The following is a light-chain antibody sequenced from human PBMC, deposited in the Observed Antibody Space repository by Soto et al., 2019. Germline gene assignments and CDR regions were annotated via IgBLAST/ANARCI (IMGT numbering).Light chain of an antibody. CDR3: QQSYGTPT. CDR1: QSISIY. CDR2: AGS. J-gene: IGKJ4*01. Sequence: DIQMTQSPSSLSASVGDRVTITCRASQSISIYVNWYQQKPGEAPILLIYAGSSLQSGVPSRFGGSGSGTDFTLTITSLQPEDFATYYCQQSYGTPTFGGGTKVDIK. V-gene: IGKV1-39*01.